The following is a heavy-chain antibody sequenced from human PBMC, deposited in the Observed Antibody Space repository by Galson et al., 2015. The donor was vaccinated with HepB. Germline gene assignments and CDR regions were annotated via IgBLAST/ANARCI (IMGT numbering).Heavy chain of an antibody. J-gene: IGHJ2*01. CDR3: ARGERYYYDSSHYWYFDL. CDR1: GGSFSGYY. V-gene: IGHV4-34*01. Sequence: SETLSLTCAVYGGSFSGYYWSWIRQPPGKGLEWIGEINHSGSTNYNPSLKSRVTISVDTSKNQFSLKLSSVTAADTAVYYCARGERYYYDSSHYWYFDLWGRGTLVTVSS. CDR2: INHSGST. D-gene: IGHD3-22*01.